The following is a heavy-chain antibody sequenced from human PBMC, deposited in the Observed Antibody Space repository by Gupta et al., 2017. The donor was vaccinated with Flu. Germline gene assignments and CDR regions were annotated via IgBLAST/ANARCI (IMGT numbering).Heavy chain of an antibody. J-gene: IGHJ4*02. D-gene: IGHD2-2*01. CDR2: ISSNGGST. Sequence: GKGLEYVSAISSNGGSTYYADSVKGRFTISRDNSKNTLYLQMSSLRAEDTAVYYCVKDRHRNLYCSSTSCYPFDYWGQGTLVTVSS. V-gene: IGHV3-64D*06. CDR3: VKDRHRNLYCSSTSCYPFDY.